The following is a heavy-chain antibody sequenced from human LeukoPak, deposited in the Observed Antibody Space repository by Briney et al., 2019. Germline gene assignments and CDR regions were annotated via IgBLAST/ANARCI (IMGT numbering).Heavy chain of an antibody. CDR2: IYYSGST. Sequence: SETLSLTCTVSGGSISSGGYYWSWTRQHPGKGLEWIGYIYYSGSTYYNPSLKSRVTISVDTSKNQFSLKLSSVTAADTAVYYCARLPQFIYDFWSGSYYYYGMDVWGQGTTVTVSS. CDR1: GGSISSGGYY. J-gene: IGHJ6*02. V-gene: IGHV4-31*03. D-gene: IGHD3-3*01. CDR3: ARLPQFIYDFWSGSYYYYGMDV.